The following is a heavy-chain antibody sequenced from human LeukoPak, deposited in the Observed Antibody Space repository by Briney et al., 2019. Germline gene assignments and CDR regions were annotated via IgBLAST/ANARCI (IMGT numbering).Heavy chain of an antibody. CDR2: INHSGST. D-gene: IGHD3-10*01. Sequence: SETLSLTCAVYGGSFGGYYWSWIRQPPGEGLEWIGEINHSGSTNYNPSLKSRVTISVDTSKNQFSLKLSSVTAADTAVYYCARGLRYYGSGRDLQHWGQGTLVTVSS. CDR1: GGSFGGYY. J-gene: IGHJ1*01. V-gene: IGHV4-34*01. CDR3: ARGLRYYGSGRDLQH.